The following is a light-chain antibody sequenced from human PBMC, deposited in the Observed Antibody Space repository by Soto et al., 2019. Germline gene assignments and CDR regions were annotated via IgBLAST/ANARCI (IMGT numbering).Light chain of an antibody. J-gene: IGKJ4*01. CDR3: QQYNDWPLT. Sequence: EKVMTQSPATLSVFPGERATLSCRASQTVNSDLAWYQQKPGRAPRLLIFGASTRATGIPARFTGSGFGTEFTLTISSLQSEDFVVYYCQQYNDWPLTFGGGTKVDIK. V-gene: IGKV3-15*01. CDR2: GAS. CDR1: QTVNSD.